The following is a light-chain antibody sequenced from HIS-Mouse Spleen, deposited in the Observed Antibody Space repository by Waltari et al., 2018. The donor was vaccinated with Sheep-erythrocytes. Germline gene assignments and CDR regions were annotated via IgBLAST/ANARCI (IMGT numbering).Light chain of an antibody. CDR1: SSDVGGYNY. CDR2: VVG. Sequence: QPALTQPRAVSGSPGQSVTISCTGTSSDVGGYNYVSWYQQHPGKAPNLMIYVVGKRPSGVPDRFSGSKSGNTSSLPISGLQAEDEADYYCCSYAGSYNHVFATVTKVTVL. CDR3: CSYAGSYNHV. V-gene: IGLV2-11*01. J-gene: IGLJ1*01.